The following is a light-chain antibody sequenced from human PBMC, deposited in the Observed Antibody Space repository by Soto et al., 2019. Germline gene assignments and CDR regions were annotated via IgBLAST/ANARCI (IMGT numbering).Light chain of an antibody. V-gene: IGLV2-14*01. CDR3: SSYTSSSTWV. J-gene: IGLJ3*02. CDR1: SSDVGGYYNY. CDR2: EVT. Sequence: SALTQPASVSGSPGQSITISCTGTSSDVGGYYNYVSWYQQHPGKAPKLMIYEVTNRPSGVSNRFSGSKSGNTASLTISGLQAEDEADYYCSSYTSSSTWVFGGGTKVTVL.